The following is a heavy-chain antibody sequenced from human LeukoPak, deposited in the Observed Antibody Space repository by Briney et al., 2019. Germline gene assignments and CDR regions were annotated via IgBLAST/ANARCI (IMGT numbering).Heavy chain of an antibody. V-gene: IGHV4-34*01. CDR3: ARGLRYYGSGSYYNGGGYFDY. Sequence: SETLSLTCAVYGGSFSGYFWTWIRQPPGKGLEWIGEINHSGSTNYNPSLKSRVPISVDTSKNQISLKLSSVTAAGTAVYYGARGLRYYGSGSYYNGGGYFDYWGQGTLVTVSS. CDR1: GGSFSGYF. CDR2: INHSGST. D-gene: IGHD3-10*01. J-gene: IGHJ4*02.